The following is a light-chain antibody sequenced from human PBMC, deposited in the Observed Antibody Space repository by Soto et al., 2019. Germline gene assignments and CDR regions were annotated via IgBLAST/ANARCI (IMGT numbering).Light chain of an antibody. CDR2: AAS. V-gene: IGKV3-15*01. Sequence: ETVMTHSPATLSVSPGERVTLSCRASQSVAKNVAWYQHKPGQPPRLLIYAASTRATGIPARFDGSGSGTELTLTISSLQSEDFAVYFCQQYNHWPGTFGQGTKVEMK. J-gene: IGKJ2*01. CDR3: QQYNHWPGT. CDR1: QSVAKN.